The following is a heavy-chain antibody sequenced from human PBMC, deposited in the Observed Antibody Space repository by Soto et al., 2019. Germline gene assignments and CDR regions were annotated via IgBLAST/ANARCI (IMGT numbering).Heavy chain of an antibody. V-gene: IGHV3-74*01. Sequence: PGGSLRLSCGASGFTFSNYWMHWVRQAPGEGLVWVSRINGDGSFTRFADPVKGRFTISRDNAKNTLHLQMNSLRVEDTAVYYCARVGGGSGNFDYWGQGTLVTVSS. D-gene: IGHD3-10*01. CDR3: ARVGGGSGNFDY. CDR1: GFTFSNYW. J-gene: IGHJ4*02. CDR2: INGDGSFT.